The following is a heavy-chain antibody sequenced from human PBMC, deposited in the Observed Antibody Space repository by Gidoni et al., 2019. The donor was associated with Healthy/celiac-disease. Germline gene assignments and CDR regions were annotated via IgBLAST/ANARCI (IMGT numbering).Heavy chain of an antibody. CDR3: ARGRILWESTDGEENWFDP. CDR2: GST. J-gene: IGHJ5*02. Sequence: GSTNYNPSLKSRVTISVDTSKNQFSLKLSSVTAADTAVYYCARGRILWESTDGEENWFDPWGQGTLVTVSS. V-gene: IGHV4-59*09. D-gene: IGHD3-10*01.